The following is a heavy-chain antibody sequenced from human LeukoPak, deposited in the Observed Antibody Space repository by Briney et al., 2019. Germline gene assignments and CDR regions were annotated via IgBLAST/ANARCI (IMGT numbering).Heavy chain of an antibody. J-gene: IGHJ3*02. CDR1: GGTISSSNYY. Sequence: SETLSLTCTVSGGTISSSNYYWGWIRQPPGKGLECVASIYYNGSTYYNPSLKSRVTISVDTSKNQFSLKLSSVTAADTAVYYCARQLVVLRSAFDMWGQGTMVTVSS. V-gene: IGHV4-39*01. CDR2: IYYNGST. CDR3: ARQLVVLRSAFDM. D-gene: IGHD3-22*01.